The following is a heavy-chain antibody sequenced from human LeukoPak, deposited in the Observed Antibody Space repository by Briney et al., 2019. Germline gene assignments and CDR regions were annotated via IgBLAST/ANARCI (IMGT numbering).Heavy chain of an antibody. J-gene: IGHJ4*02. D-gene: IGHD2-2*01. Sequence: GGSLRVSCAASGFTFSSHGMHWVRQAPGKGLEWVAVIPYDGSYQYYADSVKGRVTISRDNFKNTLYLQMNSLRADDTAVYYCAKDHADIVVLPGAHIDYWGQGTLVTDSS. V-gene: IGHV3-30*18. CDR2: IPYDGSYQ. CDR1: GFTFSSHG. CDR3: AKDHADIVVLPGAHIDY.